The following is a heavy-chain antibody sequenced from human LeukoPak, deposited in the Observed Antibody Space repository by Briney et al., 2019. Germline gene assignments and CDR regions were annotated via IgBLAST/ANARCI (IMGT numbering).Heavy chain of an antibody. Sequence: SETLSLTCAVYGGSFSGYYWSWIRQPPGRGLEWIGEINHSGSTNHNPSLKSRVAISVDTSKNQFSLKLSSVTAADTAVYYCARAGYYDSSGLDYWGQGTLVTVSS. V-gene: IGHV4-34*01. CDR3: ARAGYYDSSGLDY. D-gene: IGHD3-22*01. CDR1: GGSFSGYY. J-gene: IGHJ4*02. CDR2: INHSGST.